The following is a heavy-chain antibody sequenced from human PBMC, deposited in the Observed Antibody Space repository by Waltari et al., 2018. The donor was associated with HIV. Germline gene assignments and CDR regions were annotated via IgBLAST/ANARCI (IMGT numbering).Heavy chain of an antibody. CDR2: IYTSGST. CDR1: GGSISSGSYY. V-gene: IGHV4-61*02. D-gene: IGHD1-26*01. CDR3: ARGIVGAKEKNNGMDV. J-gene: IGHJ6*02. Sequence: QVQLQESGPRLVKPSQTLSLTCSVSGGSISSGSYYWSWIRQPAGKGLEWIGRIYTSGSTNYNPSLKSRVTISVDTSSNEFSLRLSSVTAADTGVYYCARGIVGAKEKNNGMDVWGQGTTVTVSS.